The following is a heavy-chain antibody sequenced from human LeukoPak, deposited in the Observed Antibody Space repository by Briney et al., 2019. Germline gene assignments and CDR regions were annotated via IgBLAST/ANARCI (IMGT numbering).Heavy chain of an antibody. J-gene: IGHJ6*02. V-gene: IGHV3-7*01. CDR3: ASPYCSGGSCYSYYYGMDV. CDR1: GFTFSSYA. D-gene: IGHD2-15*01. CDR2: IKQDGSEK. Sequence: GGSLRLSCAASGFTFSSYAMSWVRQAPGKGLEWVANIKQDGSEKYYVDSVKGRFTISRDNAKNSLYLQMNSLRAEDTAVYYCASPYCSGGSCYSYYYGMDVWGQGTTVTVSS.